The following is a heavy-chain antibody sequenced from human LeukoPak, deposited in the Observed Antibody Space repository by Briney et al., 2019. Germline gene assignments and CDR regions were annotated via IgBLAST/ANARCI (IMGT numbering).Heavy chain of an antibody. V-gene: IGHV4-30-4*01. CDR1: GGSINSGDYY. Sequence: SETLSLTCTVSGGSINSGDYYWSWIRQPPGKGLEWIGYIYYSGSTYYNPSLKSRVTISVDTSKNQFSLKLSSVTAADTAVYYCARGLSPKAQPFDAFDIWGQGTMVTVSS. D-gene: IGHD5-18*01. CDR3: ARGLSPKAQPFDAFDI. CDR2: IYYSGST. J-gene: IGHJ3*02.